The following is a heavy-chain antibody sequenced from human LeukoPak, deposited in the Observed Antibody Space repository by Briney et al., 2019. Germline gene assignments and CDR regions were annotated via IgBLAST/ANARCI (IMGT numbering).Heavy chain of an antibody. J-gene: IGHJ2*01. CDR1: GFTFSSYW. V-gene: IGHV3-7*01. D-gene: IGHD5/OR15-5a*01. CDR3: ARASILRFLAWYFDL. Sequence: PGGSLRLSCAASGFTFSSYWMSWVRQAPGKGLEWVADIKQDGSEKYYVDSVKGRFTISRDNAKNSLYLQMNSLRAEDTAVYYCARASILRFLAWYFDLWGRGTLVTVSS. CDR2: IKQDGSEK.